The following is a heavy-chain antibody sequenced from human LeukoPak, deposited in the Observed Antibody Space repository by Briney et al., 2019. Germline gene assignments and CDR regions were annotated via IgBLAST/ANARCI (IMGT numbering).Heavy chain of an antibody. CDR3: ARHWELLSPLYFDY. CDR2: IYHSGST. D-gene: IGHD1-26*01. J-gene: IGHJ4*02. V-gene: IGHV4-38-2*01. Sequence: PSETLSLTCAVSSYSISIGYYWGWTRQPPGKGLDWIGRIYHSGSTYYNPSLKSRVTISVDTSKNQFSLKLSSVTAADTAVYYCARHWELLSPLYFDYWGQGTLVTVSS. CDR1: SYSISIGYY.